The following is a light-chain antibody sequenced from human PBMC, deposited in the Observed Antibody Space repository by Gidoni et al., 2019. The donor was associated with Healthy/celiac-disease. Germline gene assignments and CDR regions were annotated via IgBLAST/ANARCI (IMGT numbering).Light chain of an antibody. CDR3: QQYNSYSRT. CDR2: KAS. J-gene: IGKJ1*01. Sequence: DIQMTQSPSTLSASVGDRVTITCRASQSISSWLAWYQQQPGKAPKLLIYKASSLESGVPSRCSGSGSGTEFTPTISSLQPDDFATYYCQQYNSYSRTFXXXTKVEIK. V-gene: IGKV1-5*03. CDR1: QSISSW.